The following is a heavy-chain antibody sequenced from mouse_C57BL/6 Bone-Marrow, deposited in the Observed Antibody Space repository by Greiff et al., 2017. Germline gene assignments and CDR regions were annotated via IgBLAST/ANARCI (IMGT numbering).Heavy chain of an antibody. CDR3: TRRGQLRP. CDR1: GYTFTDYE. D-gene: IGHD3-2*02. Sequence: QVHVKQSGAELVRPGASVTLSCKASGYTFTDYEMHWVKQTPVHGLEWIGAIDPETGGTAYNQKFKGKAILTADKSSSTAYMELRSLTSEDSAVYYCTRRGQLRPWGQGTTLTVSS. CDR2: IDPETGGT. V-gene: IGHV1-15*01. J-gene: IGHJ2*01.